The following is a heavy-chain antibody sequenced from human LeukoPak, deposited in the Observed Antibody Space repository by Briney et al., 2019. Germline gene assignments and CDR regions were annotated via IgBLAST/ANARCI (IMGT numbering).Heavy chain of an antibody. Sequence: ASVKVSCKASGYTFTSFDINWVRQATGQGLEWIGWMNPNSGNTGYAQKFHGRVTMTRNTSISTAYMELSSLRSDDTAVYYCASLVVPAAMSGGRGDYWGQGTLVTVSS. J-gene: IGHJ4*02. D-gene: IGHD2-2*01. V-gene: IGHV1-8*01. CDR3: ASLVVPAAMSGGRGDY. CDR2: MNPNSGNT. CDR1: GYTFTSFD.